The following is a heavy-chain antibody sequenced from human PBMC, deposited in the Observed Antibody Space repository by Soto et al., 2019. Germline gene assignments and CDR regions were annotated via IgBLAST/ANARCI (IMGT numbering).Heavy chain of an antibody. J-gene: IGHJ6*02. CDR2: IYYSGST. D-gene: IGHD3-10*01. CDR1: GGSVSSGSYY. CDR3: ARDSTYYYGSGSYKTYYYYGMDV. V-gene: IGHV4-61*01. Sequence: SETRSLTCTVSGGSVSSGSYYWSWIRQPPGKGLEWIGYIYYSGSTNYNPSLKSRVTISVDTSKNQFSLKLSSVTAADTAVYYCARDSTYYYGSGSYKTYYYYGMDVWGQGTTVTVSS.